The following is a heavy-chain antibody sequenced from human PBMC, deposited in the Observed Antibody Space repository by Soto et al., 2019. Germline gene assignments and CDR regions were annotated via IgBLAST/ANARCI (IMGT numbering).Heavy chain of an antibody. D-gene: IGHD3-10*01. Sequence: EVLLVESGGGMFQPGGSLKLSCAASGFVFKDSSIHWVRQASGKGLEWVGRIRDRAYSYATAYAESVKGRFTISRDDSHNTAYLQMSGLKTEDTAIYYCTRLISAAHDYWGQGTLVTVSS. CDR1: GFVFKDSS. CDR3: TRLISAAHDY. V-gene: IGHV3-73*01. CDR2: IRDRAYSYAT. J-gene: IGHJ4*02.